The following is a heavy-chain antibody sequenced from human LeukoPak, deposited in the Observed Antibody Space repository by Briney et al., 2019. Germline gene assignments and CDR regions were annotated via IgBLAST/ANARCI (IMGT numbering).Heavy chain of an antibody. J-gene: IGHJ6*03. CDR2: IRSKAYGGTT. V-gene: IGHV3-49*04. CDR1: GFTFGDYA. D-gene: IGHD3-3*01. CDR3: TRVGAGDYDFWSGYYSRYYYYMDV. Sequence: GGSLRLSCTDPGFTFGDYAMSWVRQAPGKGLEWVGFIRSKAYGGTTEYAASVKGRFTISRDDSKSIAYLQMNSLKTEDTAVYYCTRVGAGDYDFWSGYYSRYYYYMDVWGKGTTVTVSS.